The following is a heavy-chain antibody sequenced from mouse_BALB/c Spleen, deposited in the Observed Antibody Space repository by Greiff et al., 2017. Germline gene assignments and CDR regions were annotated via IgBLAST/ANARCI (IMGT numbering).Heavy chain of an antibody. Sequence: VKLVESGPSLVQPSQSLSITCTVSGFSLTSYGVHWVRQSPGKGLEWLGVIWRGGSTDYNAAFMSRLSITKDNSKSQVFFKMNSLQADDTAIYYCAILRQAMDYWGQGTSVTVSS. D-gene: IGHD1-1*01. CDR3: AILRQAMDY. CDR1: GFSLTSYG. V-gene: IGHV2-5-1*01. J-gene: IGHJ4*01. CDR2: IWRGGST.